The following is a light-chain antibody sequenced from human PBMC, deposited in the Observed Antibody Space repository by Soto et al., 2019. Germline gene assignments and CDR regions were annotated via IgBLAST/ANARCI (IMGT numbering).Light chain of an antibody. J-gene: IGKJ1*01. Sequence: EILMTQSPATLSVSPGDRATLSCRASQSVSNNLAWYQQRPGQAPRLLIYGASTSATGIPAWFSGSGSGRDFTLTLSSLQTEDFAAYYWPQYYDWPSWTFGQGTKVEIK. CDR2: GAS. V-gene: IGKV3-15*01. CDR1: QSVSNN. CDR3: PQYYDWPSWT.